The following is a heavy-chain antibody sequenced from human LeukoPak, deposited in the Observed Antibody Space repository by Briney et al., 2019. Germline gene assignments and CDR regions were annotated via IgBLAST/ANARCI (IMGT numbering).Heavy chain of an antibody. V-gene: IGHV1-46*01. Sequence: ASVKVSCKASGYTFTSYYMHWVRQAPGQGLEWMGIINPSGGSTSYAQKFQGRVTMTTDTSTSTAYMELRSLRSDDTAVYYCARDQHWYYGMDVWGQGTTVTVSS. D-gene: IGHD1-1*01. CDR2: INPSGGST. CDR3: ARDQHWYYGMDV. CDR1: GYTFTSYY. J-gene: IGHJ6*02.